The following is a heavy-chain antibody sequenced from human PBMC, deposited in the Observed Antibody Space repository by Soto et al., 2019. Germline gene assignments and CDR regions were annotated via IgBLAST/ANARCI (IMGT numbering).Heavy chain of an antibody. V-gene: IGHV1-18*01. D-gene: IGHD6-13*01. J-gene: IGHJ4*02. Sequence: ASVKVSCKTSGYIFTSYGVAWVRQAPGQGLERMGWVIAYNYDTTYAQNVQGRVTMTTDTSTSTAYMELTSLRSDDTAVYYCARVGSVAAGRPFDYWGQGTLVTVSS. CDR2: VIAYNYDT. CDR3: ARVGSVAAGRPFDY. CDR1: GYIFTSYG.